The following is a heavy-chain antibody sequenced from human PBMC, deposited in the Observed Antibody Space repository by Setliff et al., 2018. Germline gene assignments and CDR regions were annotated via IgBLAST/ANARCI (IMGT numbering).Heavy chain of an antibody. CDR1: GDSFTNYW. CDR2: IYPRDSDT. CDR3: TRDGPTGPDY. Sequence: GESLKISCKVSGDSFTNYWIGWVRQMPGKGLEYMGIIYPRDSDTRYSPSLQGQVTFSADKSINTAYLQWNSLKASDSAIYYCTRDGPTGPDYWGQGTLVTVSS. J-gene: IGHJ4*02. D-gene: IGHD1-1*01. V-gene: IGHV5-51*01.